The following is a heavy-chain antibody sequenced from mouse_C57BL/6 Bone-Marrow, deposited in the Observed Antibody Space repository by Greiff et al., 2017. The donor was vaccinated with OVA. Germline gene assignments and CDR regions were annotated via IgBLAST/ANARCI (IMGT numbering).Heavy chain of an antibody. Sequence: VMLVESGPGLVQPSQSLSIACTVSGFSLTSYGVHWVRQSPGKGLEWLGVIWRGGSTDYNAAFMSRLSITKDNSKSQVFVKMNSLQADDTAIYYCAKNWDYYAMDYWGQGTSVTVSS. V-gene: IGHV2-5*01. CDR3: AKNWDYYAMDY. CDR2: IWRGGST. CDR1: GFSLTSYG. J-gene: IGHJ4*01.